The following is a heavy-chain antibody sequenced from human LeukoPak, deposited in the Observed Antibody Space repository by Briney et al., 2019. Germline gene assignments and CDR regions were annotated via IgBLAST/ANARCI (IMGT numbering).Heavy chain of an antibody. Sequence: GGSLRLSCAASGFXFSSYAITWVRQAPGKGLEWVSAISSGGESTYYADSVKGRFTISRDNSKDTLYLQMNSLRAEDTAVYYCAKSRYSATWYDSWGQGTLVTVSS. CDR2: ISSGGEST. V-gene: IGHV3-23*01. J-gene: IGHJ5*01. D-gene: IGHD6-13*01. CDR1: GFXFSSYA. CDR3: AKSRYSATWYDS.